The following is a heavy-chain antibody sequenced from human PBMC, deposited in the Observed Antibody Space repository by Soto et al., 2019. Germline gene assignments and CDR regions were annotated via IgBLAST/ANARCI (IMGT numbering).Heavy chain of an antibody. Sequence: EVQLVESGGGLVQPGGSLRLSCAASGFTFSSYWTSWVRQAPGKGLEWVANIKQDGSEKYYVDSVKGRFTISRDNAKNLLYLQMNSLRAEDTAVYYCARDNGSWGYCSGGSCYLPVYWGQGTLVTVSS. CDR1: GFTFSSYW. V-gene: IGHV3-7*03. D-gene: IGHD2-15*01. CDR2: IKQDGSEK. J-gene: IGHJ4*02. CDR3: ARDNGSWGYCSGGSCYLPVY.